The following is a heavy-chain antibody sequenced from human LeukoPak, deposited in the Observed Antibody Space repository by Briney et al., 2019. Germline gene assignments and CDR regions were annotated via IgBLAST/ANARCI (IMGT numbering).Heavy chain of an antibody. Sequence: SETLSLTCTVSGGSISSYYWSWIRQPAGKGLEWIGRIYTSGSTNYNPSLKSRVTISVDTSKNQFSLKLSSVTAADTAVYYCAREGGPDFGYCSSTSCYYFDYWGQGTLVTVSS. CDR1: GGSISSYY. V-gene: IGHV4-4*07. CDR2: IYTSGST. CDR3: AREGGPDFGYCSSTSCYYFDY. D-gene: IGHD2-2*03. J-gene: IGHJ4*02.